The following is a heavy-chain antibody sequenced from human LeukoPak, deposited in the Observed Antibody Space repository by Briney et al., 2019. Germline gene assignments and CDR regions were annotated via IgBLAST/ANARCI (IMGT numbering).Heavy chain of an antibody. D-gene: IGHD1-1*01. V-gene: IGHV4-4*07. CDR1: GGSISSYY. Sequence: NSSETLSLTCTVSGGSISSYYWSWIRQPAGKGLEWIGRIYTSGSTNYNPSLKSRVTMSVDTSKNQFSLKLSSVTAADTAVYYCAREYNEYPENWFDPWGQGTLVTVSS. CDR2: IYTSGST. J-gene: IGHJ5*02. CDR3: AREYNEYPENWFDP.